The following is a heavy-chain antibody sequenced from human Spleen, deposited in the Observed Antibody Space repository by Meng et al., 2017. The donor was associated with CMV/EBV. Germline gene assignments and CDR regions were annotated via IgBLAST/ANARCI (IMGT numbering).Heavy chain of an antibody. CDR3: ASCIAVAGTSFDY. Sequence: KASRYTFTDYYIHVVRQAPGQGVELLGRINPNSGTPNSYQRFPGRLTMTRDTSISTAYMELSRLRSDDTAVYYCASCIAVAGTSFDYWGQGTLVTVSS. CDR2: INPNSGTP. D-gene: IGHD6-19*01. CDR1: RYTFTDYY. V-gene: IGHV1-2*06. J-gene: IGHJ4*02.